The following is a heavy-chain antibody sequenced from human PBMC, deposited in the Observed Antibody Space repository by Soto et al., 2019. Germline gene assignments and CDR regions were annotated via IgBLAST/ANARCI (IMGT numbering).Heavy chain of an antibody. CDR3: ARSGINYHAYYYYYGMDV. Sequence: QVQLVQSGAEVKKPGSSVKVSCTASGGTFSSYAISWVRQAPGQGLEWMGGIIPIFGTANYAQKFQGRVTITADESTSTAYMELSSLRSEDTAVYYCARSGINYHAYYYYYGMDVWGQGTTVTVSS. D-gene: IGHD4-4*01. J-gene: IGHJ6*02. CDR1: GGTFSSYA. CDR2: IIPIFGTA. V-gene: IGHV1-69*01.